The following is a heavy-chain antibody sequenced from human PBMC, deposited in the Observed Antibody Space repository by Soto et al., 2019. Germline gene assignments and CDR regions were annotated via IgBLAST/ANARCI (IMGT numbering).Heavy chain of an antibody. CDR1: GFTFSSYA. CDR3: ARTIAVAVGDAFDI. CDR2: ISFDGSNK. V-gene: IGHV3-30-3*01. D-gene: IGHD6-19*01. Sequence: QVQLVESGGGVVQPGRSLRLSCAASGFTFSSYAMHWVRQAPGKGLEWVAVISFDGSNKYYADSLKGRFTISRDNSKNTLYLQMNSLRAEDTAVYYCARTIAVAVGDAFDIWGQGTMVTVSS. J-gene: IGHJ3*02.